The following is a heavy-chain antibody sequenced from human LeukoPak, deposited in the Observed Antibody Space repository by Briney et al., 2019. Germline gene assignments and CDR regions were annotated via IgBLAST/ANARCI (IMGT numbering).Heavy chain of an antibody. CDR1: GGSINSGDYY. D-gene: IGHD5-24*01. J-gene: IGHJ4*02. CDR3: ARLYGYNFAVSRKYFDY. V-gene: IGHV4-39*01. CDR2: IYHSGTT. Sequence: PSETLSLTCTVSGGSINSGDYYWGWIRQPPGKGLEWIGSIYHSGTTYYSPSLESRVTISVDTSKKQFSLRLSSVTAADTAVYYCARLYGYNFAVSRKYFDYWGQGTLVTVSS.